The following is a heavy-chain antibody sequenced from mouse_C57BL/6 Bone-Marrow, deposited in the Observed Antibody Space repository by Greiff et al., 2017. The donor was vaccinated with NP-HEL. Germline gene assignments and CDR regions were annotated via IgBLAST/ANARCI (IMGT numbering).Heavy chain of an antibody. CDR3: AREAYEGAMDY. Sequence: QVQLQQPGAELVMPGASVKLSCKASGYTFTSYWLHWVKQRPGQGLEWIGEIDPSDSYTNYNQKFNGKSTLTVDKSSSTAYMQLISLTSEDSAVYYCAREAYEGAMDYWGQGTSVTVSS. D-gene: IGHD6-5*01. CDR1: GYTFTSYW. CDR2: IDPSDSYT. J-gene: IGHJ4*01. V-gene: IGHV1-69*01.